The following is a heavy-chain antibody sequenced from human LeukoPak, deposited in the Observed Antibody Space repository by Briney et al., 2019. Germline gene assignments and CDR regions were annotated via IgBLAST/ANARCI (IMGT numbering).Heavy chain of an antibody. D-gene: IGHD3-16*01. CDR1: GFIFSDYS. Sequence: GGSLRLSCAASGFIFSDYSFNWVRQAPGKGLEWVSAISGSGDSTYYGDSVKGRFTISRDNSKNTLYLQMNSLRAEDTAVYYCAKDTPFGGYWGQGTLVTVSS. J-gene: IGHJ4*02. V-gene: IGHV3-23*01. CDR3: AKDTPFGGY. CDR2: ISGSGDST.